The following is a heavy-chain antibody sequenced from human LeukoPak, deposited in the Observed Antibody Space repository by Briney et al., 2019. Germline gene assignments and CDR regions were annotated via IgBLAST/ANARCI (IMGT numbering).Heavy chain of an antibody. CDR2: MNPDSGNT. CDR3: ARERDSWDLLNW. CDR1: GYTFTSYD. D-gene: IGHD1-26*01. Sequence: GASVKVSCKASGYTFTSYDINWVRQAPGQGLDWMGWMNPDSGNTGYAQKFQGRVTMTRDISISTAYMELSSLTSEDTAVYYCARERDSWDLLNWGGQGTLVTVSS. J-gene: IGHJ4*02. V-gene: IGHV1-8*02.